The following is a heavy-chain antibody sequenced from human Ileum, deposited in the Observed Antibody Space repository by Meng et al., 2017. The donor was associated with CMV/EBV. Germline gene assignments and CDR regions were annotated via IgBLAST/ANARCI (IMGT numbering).Heavy chain of an antibody. J-gene: IGHJ4*02. D-gene: IGHD3-22*01. CDR2: LSGSSDFI. Sequence: SLKISCAASGFSFARIAMHWVRQTPGKGLEWVSGLSGSSDFIVYADSVKGRFTISRDNAKNSLYLQMNSLRPEDTALYYCARIRDHDGRGAYFDLWGQGTLVTVSS. CDR3: ARIRDHDGRGAYFDL. CDR1: GFSFARIA. V-gene: IGHV3-9*01.